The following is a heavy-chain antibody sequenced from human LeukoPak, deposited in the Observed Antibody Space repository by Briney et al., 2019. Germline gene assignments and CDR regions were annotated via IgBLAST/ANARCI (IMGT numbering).Heavy chain of an antibody. J-gene: IGHJ4*02. CDR3: AREGHCSGGSCFDN. Sequence: ASVKVSCKASEYTFTDYYLHWVRQAPGQGLEWMGWINPNSGGTNYAQKFQGRVTMTRDTSISTAYMELRSLRSDDTAVYFCAREGHCSGGSCFDNWGQGTLVTVSS. CDR1: EYTFTDYY. CDR2: INPNSGGT. V-gene: IGHV1-2*02. D-gene: IGHD2-15*01.